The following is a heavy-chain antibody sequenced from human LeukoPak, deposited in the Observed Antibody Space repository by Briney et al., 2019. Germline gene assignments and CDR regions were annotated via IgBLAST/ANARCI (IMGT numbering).Heavy chain of an antibody. D-gene: IGHD3-16*01. CDR3: ARDYVLPLEPNDGDGFAF. CDR2: ISPNHGTT. CDR1: GYTFTDDY. Sequence: ASVKVSCKASGYTFTDDYMHWVRQAPGQGLEWVGWISPNHGTTVYAQHLQGRITMTADTYTSTASMELRSLRSDDTAVCFCARDYVLPLEPNDGDGFAFWGQGTVVTVSS. V-gene: IGHV1-18*04. J-gene: IGHJ3*01.